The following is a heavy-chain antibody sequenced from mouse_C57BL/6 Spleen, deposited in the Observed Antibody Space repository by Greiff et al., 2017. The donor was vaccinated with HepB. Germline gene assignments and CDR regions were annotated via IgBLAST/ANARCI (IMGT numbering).Heavy chain of an antibody. D-gene: IGHD2-4*01. CDR1: GYTFTSYG. CDR3: ATSAMITTSNPFFDY. Sequence: QVQLKESGAELARPGASVKLSCKASGYTFTSYGISWVKQRTGQGLEWIGEIYPRSGNTYYNEKFKGKATLTADKSSSTAYMELRSLTSEDSAVYFCATSAMITTSNPFFDYWGQGTTLTVSS. CDR2: IYPRSGNT. J-gene: IGHJ2*01. V-gene: IGHV1-81*01.